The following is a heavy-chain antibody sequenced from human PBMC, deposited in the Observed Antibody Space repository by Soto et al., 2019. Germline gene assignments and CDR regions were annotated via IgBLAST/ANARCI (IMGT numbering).Heavy chain of an antibody. CDR1: GGSISSGDYY. D-gene: IGHD5-18*01. J-gene: IGHJ6*02. V-gene: IGHV4-30-4*01. Sequence: SETLSLTCTVSGGSISSGDYYWSWIRQPPGKGLEWIGYIYYSGSTYYNPSLKSRVTISVDTSKNQFSLKLSSVTAADTAVYYCARARGYSYGYNYYGMDVWGQGTTVTVSS. CDR2: IYYSGST. CDR3: ARARGYSYGYNYYGMDV.